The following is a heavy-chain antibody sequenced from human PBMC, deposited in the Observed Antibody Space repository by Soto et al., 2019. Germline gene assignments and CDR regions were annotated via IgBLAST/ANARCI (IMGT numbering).Heavy chain of an antibody. CDR2: FYSSGTT. D-gene: IGHD5-12*01. CDR3: TGRYSWEYNYF. Sequence: PSETLSLTCSVSGASISGHCYYLTWICQLPAKGLEWIGSFYSSGTTYFNPFLKSRATLSVLTSKNQFSLLLPSATAADTATYSCTGRYSWEYNYF. CDR1: GASISGHCYY. V-gene: IGHV4-39*01. J-gene: IGHJ2*01.